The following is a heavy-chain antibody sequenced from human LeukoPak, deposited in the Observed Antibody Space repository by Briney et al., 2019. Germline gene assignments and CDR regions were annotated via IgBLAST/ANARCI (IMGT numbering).Heavy chain of an antibody. CDR1: GGSFSGYY. V-gene: IGHV4-34*01. CDR3: ARAGDSSGWSFGYYYYMDV. Sequence: SETLSLTCAVYGGSFSGYYWSWIRQPPGKGLEWIGEINHSGSTNYNPSLKSRVTISVGTSKNQFSLKLSSVTAADTAVYYCARAGDSSGWSFGYYYYMDVWGKGPRSPSP. CDR2: INHSGST. J-gene: IGHJ6*03. D-gene: IGHD6-19*01.